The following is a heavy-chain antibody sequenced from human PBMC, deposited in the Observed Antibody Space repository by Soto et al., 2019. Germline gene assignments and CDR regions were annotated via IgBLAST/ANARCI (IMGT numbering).Heavy chain of an antibody. V-gene: IGHV3-11*01. Sequence: GGSLRLSCAASGFTFSDYYMSWIRQAPGKGLEWVSYISSSGSTIYYADSVKGRFTISRDNAKNSLYLQMNSLRAEDTAVYYCARDVKQLRLKDPFDYWGQGTLVTVSS. CDR1: GFTFSDYY. CDR2: ISSSGSTI. D-gene: IGHD1-1*01. J-gene: IGHJ4*02. CDR3: ARDVKQLRLKDPFDY.